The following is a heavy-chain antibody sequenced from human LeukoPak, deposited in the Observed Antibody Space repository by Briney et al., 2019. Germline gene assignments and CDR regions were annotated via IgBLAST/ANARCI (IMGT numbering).Heavy chain of an antibody. CDR3: TRGAYSSSWGLFDY. CDR2: INRNSGGT. Sequence: ASVKVSCKASGYTFTGYYVHWVRQAPGQGLEWMGWINRNSGGTNYAQKFQGRVTMTRDTSISTAYMELSRLRSDDTAVYYCTRGAYSSSWGLFDYWGQGTLVTVSS. CDR1: GYTFTGYY. D-gene: IGHD6-13*01. V-gene: IGHV1-2*02. J-gene: IGHJ4*02.